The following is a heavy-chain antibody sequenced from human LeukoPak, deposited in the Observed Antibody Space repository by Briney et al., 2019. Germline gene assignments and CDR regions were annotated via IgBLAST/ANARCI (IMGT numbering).Heavy chain of an antibody. D-gene: IGHD2-15*01. Sequence: PGGSLRLSCAASGFTFSSYGMHWVRQAPGKGLEWVAFIRYDGSNKYYADSVKGRFTISGDNSKNTLYLQMNSLRAEDTAVYYCAKDSTGGSRGYYFDYWGQGTLVTVSS. J-gene: IGHJ4*02. V-gene: IGHV3-30*02. CDR2: IRYDGSNK. CDR3: AKDSTGGSRGYYFDY. CDR1: GFTFSSYG.